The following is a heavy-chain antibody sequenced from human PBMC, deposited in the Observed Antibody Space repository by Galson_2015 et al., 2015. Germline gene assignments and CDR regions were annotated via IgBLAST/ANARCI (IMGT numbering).Heavy chain of an antibody. Sequence: SLRLSCAASGFTFSSYSMNWVRQAPGKGLEWVSYISSSSSTIYYADSVKGRFTISRDNAKNSLYLQMNSLRDEGTAVYYCAREPYCSGGSCYGFDYWGQGTLVTVSS. CDR1: GFTFSSYS. CDR2: ISSSSSTI. V-gene: IGHV3-48*02. D-gene: IGHD2-15*01. CDR3: AREPYCSGGSCYGFDY. J-gene: IGHJ4*02.